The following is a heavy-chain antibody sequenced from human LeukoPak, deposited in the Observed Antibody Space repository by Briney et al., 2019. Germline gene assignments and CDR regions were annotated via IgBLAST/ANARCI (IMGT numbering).Heavy chain of an antibody. Sequence: PGGSLRLSCAASGFTFSSYAMSWVRQAPGKGLEWVSAISGSGGSTYYADSVKGRFTISRDNSKNTLYLQMHSLRAEDTAVYYCAKQRVVVVPAAMSHDYWGQGTLVTVSS. V-gene: IGHV3-23*01. J-gene: IGHJ4*02. D-gene: IGHD2-2*01. CDR2: ISGSGGST. CDR1: GFTFSSYA. CDR3: AKQRVVVVPAAMSHDY.